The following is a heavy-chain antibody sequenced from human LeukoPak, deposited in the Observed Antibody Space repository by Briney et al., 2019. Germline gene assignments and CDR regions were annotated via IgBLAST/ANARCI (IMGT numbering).Heavy chain of an antibody. V-gene: IGHV3-7*01. CDR2: IKQDGSEK. CDR1: GFTFSSYW. D-gene: IGHD5-24*01. J-gene: IGHJ4*02. CDR3: ARDLDGDLFDY. Sequence: PGGSLRLSYAASGFTFSSYWMSWVRQAPAKGLEWVANIKQDGSEKYYVDSVKGRFTISRDNAKNSLYLQMNSLRAEDTAVYYCARDLDGDLFDYWGQGTLVTVSS.